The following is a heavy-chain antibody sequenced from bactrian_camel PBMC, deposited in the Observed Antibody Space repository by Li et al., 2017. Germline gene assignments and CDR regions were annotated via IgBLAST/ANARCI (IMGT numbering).Heavy chain of an antibody. CDR2: FERDGST. V-gene: IGHV3S10*01. Sequence: DVQLVESGGGSVQPGGSLTLSCAASGDTTSSVCMGWFRQAPGKEREGVAGFERDGSTRYANSVKGRFTIANDNAKNTVYLQMNSLRTEDTGTYYCAKSLASALNGTGRSPGTQVTVS. CDR1: GDTTSSVC. D-gene: IGHD6*01. J-gene: IGHJ4*01.